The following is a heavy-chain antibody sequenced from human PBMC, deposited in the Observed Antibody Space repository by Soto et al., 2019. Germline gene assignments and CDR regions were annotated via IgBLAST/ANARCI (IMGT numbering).Heavy chain of an antibody. J-gene: IGHJ3*02. V-gene: IGHV3-9*01. CDR3: AKDTHPDSLSIAAAGPHDAFDI. CDR2: ISWNSGSI. CDR1: GFTFDDYA. Sequence: GGSLRLSCAASGFTFDDYAMHWVRQAPGKGLEWVSGISWNSGSIGYADSVKGRFTISRDNAKNSLYLQMNSLRAEDAALYYCAKDTHPDSLSIAAAGPHDAFDIWGQGTMVTVSS. D-gene: IGHD6-13*01.